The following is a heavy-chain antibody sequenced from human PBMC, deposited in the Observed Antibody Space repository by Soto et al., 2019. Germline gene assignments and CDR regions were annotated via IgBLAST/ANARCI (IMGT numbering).Heavy chain of an antibody. V-gene: IGHV2-26*01. J-gene: IGHJ6*02. CDR3: ARMEEVATTYYYYYYGMDV. CDR2: IFSNDEK. Sequence: QVTLKESGPVLVKPTETLTLTCTVSGFSLSNARMGVSWIRQPPGKALEWLAHIFSNDEKSYSTSLKSRLTISKDTSKSQVVLTMTNMDPVDTATYYCARMEEVATTYYYYYYGMDVWGQGTTVTVSS. D-gene: IGHD5-12*01. CDR1: GFSLSNARMG.